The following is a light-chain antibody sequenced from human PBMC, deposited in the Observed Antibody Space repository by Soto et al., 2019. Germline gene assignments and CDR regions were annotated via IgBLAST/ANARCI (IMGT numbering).Light chain of an antibody. V-gene: IGKV1-5*01. CDR2: DAA. CDR3: QQYNSYPPWT. J-gene: IGKJ1*01. CDR1: QSISSW. Sequence: DIQMTQSPSTLSASVGDRVTITCRASQSISSWLAWYQQQPGKAAPRLIYDAASWESGVPSSFSGSGAGTEFTLTISSLQPADFATYYCQQYNSYPPWTFGQGTKVDIK.